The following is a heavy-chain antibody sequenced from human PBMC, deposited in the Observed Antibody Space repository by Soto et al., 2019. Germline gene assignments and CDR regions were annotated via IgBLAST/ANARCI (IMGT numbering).Heavy chain of an antibody. D-gene: IGHD6-6*01. V-gene: IGHV4-39*01. CDR1: GGSISSSSYY. Sequence: SETLSLTCTVSGGSISSSSYYWGWIRQPPGKGLEWIGSIYYSGSTYYNPSLKSRVTISVDTSKNQFSLKLSSVTAADTAVYYCARHPLPAGYSSSSLDYFDYWGQGTLVTVSS. CDR2: IYYSGST. CDR3: ARHPLPAGYSSSSLDYFDY. J-gene: IGHJ4*02.